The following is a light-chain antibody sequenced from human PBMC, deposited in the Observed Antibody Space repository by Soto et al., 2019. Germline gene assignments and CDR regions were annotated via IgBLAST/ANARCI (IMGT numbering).Light chain of an antibody. CDR2: STS. CDR3: QQYGDSPWT. CDR1: QSVSSSY. J-gene: IGKJ1*01. Sequence: EIVLTQSPGTLSLSPGERATLSCRASQSVSSSYLVWYQQKPGQAPRPLIYSTSSRATGIPDRFSGSGSGTDFTLTISRLEPEDFAVYYCQQYGDSPWTFGQETKVDIK. V-gene: IGKV3-20*01.